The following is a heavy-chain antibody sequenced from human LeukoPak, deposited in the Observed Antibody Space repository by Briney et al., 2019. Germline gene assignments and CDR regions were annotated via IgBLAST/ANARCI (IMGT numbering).Heavy chain of an antibody. CDR1: GFNFSSYS. V-gene: IGHV3-21*01. J-gene: IGHJ5*02. D-gene: IGHD1-1*01. CDR2: ISGSSSYV. CDR3: ARGRTGTAWNWFDP. Sequence: PGGSLRLSCAASGFNFSSYSMNWVRQAPGKGLEWVSSISGSSSYVYYADSVKGHFTISRDNTKNSVYLQMNSLRAEDTAVYYCARGRTGTAWNWFDPWGQGTLVTVSS.